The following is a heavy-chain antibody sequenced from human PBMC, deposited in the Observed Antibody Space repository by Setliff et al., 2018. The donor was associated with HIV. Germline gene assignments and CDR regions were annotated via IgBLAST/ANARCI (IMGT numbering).Heavy chain of an antibody. Sequence: GASVKVSCKASGGTFSSYTINWVRQAPGQGLEWVGSLIPALGEPHYAQSVQGRAAITADDSTHTAYLELVNLRSDDTATFYCGRGTLYGVSDYWGPGTLVTVSS. V-gene: IGHV1-69*02. J-gene: IGHJ4*02. CDR2: LIPALGEP. CDR3: GRGTLYGVSDY. D-gene: IGHD3-3*01. CDR1: GGTFSSYT.